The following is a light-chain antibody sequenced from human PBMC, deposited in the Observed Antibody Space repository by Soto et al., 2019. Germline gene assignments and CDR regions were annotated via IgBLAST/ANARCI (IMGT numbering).Light chain of an antibody. J-gene: IGLJ3*02. V-gene: IGLV1-44*01. CDR1: SSNIGSNT. Sequence: QSVLTQPPSASGTPGQRVTISCSGSSSNIGSNTVKWYQQLPGTAPKLLLYSNNQRPSGVPHRFSAAKSGTSASLAISGLQSEDEADYYCAAWDDSLNGWVFGGGTKLTVL. CDR2: SNN. CDR3: AAWDDSLNGWV.